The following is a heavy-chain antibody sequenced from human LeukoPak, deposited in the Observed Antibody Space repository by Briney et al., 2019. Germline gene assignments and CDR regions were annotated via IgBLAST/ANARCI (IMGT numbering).Heavy chain of an antibody. J-gene: IGHJ4*02. V-gene: IGHV3-7*05. CDR2: IKQDGNEK. Sequence: PGGSLRLSCAASGFTFSSYGMHWVRQAPGKGLEWVANIKQDGNEKYYVDSVKGRFTISRDSAESSLYLQMNSLRAEDTAVYYCARGLRGDHFDFWGQGTLVTVSS. CDR3: ARGLRGDHFDF. D-gene: IGHD6-25*01. CDR1: GFTFSSYG.